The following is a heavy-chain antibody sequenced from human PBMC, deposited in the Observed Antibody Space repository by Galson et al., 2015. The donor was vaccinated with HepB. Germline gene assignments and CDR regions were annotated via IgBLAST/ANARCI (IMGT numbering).Heavy chain of an antibody. D-gene: IGHD3-3*01. CDR1: GFTFGTYG. CDR2: IWQDGSNK. J-gene: IGHJ4*02. CDR3: ARGVPYYDSWSSNPYYFDY. Sequence: SLRLSCAASGFTFGTYGMRWVRQAPGKGLEWVADIWQDGSNKYYADSVKGRFTISRDNSKNTLYLQMNSLRAEDTAVYYCARGVPYYDSWSSNPYYFDYWGQRTLLSVS. V-gene: IGHV3-33*08.